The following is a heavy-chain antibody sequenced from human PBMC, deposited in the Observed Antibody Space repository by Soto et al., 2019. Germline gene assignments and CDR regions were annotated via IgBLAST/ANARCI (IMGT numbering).Heavy chain of an antibody. CDR3: ARDRVYYYDSSGPRTWFDP. D-gene: IGHD3-22*01. CDR2: IYYSGST. Sequence: SETLSLTCTVSGGSISSGDYYWSWIRQPPGKGLEWIGYIYYSGSTYCNPSLKSRVTISVDTSKNQFSLKLSSVTAADTAVYYCARDRVYYYDSSGPRTWFDPWGQGTLVTVSS. V-gene: IGHV4-30-4*01. J-gene: IGHJ5*02. CDR1: GGSISSGDYY.